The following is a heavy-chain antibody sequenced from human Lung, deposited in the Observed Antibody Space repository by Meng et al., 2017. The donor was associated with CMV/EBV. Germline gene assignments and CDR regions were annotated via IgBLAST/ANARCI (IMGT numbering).Heavy chain of an antibody. D-gene: IGHD4-23*01. CDR1: EFTFSKYA. CDR3: AREGNYDANSGSFEY. Sequence: LSLTCAASEFTFSKYAMHWVRQAPGKGLEWVAVISYDGGSIYYTDSIRGRFTISRDNSKNTLYLHMGSLRPEDTAVYFCAREGNYDANSGSFEYWGQGTLVTVSS. V-gene: IGHV3-30-3*01. J-gene: IGHJ4*02. CDR2: ISYDGGSI.